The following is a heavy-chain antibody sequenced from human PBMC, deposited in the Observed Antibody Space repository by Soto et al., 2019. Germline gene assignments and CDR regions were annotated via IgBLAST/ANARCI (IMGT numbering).Heavy chain of an antibody. CDR2: IIPIFGTA. D-gene: IGHD3-10*01. Sequence: SVKVSCKASGGTFSSYAISWVRQAPGQGLEWMGGIIPIFGTANYAQKFQGRVTITADESTSTAYMELSSLRSEDTAVYYCASTMVRGVIHPLDVWGQGTTVTVSS. CDR3: ASTMVRGVIHPLDV. CDR1: GGTFSSYA. V-gene: IGHV1-69*13. J-gene: IGHJ6*02.